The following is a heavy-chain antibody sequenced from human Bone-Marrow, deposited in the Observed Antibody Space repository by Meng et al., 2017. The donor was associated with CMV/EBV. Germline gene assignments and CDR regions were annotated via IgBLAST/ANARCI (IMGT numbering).Heavy chain of an antibody. CDR3: ARAPAYCSGTSCLRDYYYYGMDV. CDR2: MNPNSGNT. V-gene: IGHV1-8*03. Sequence: ASVKVSCKACGYSFTSHEINWVRQATGQGLEWMGWMNPNSGNTGYAQKFQGRVTITRNTSISTAYMELSSLRSEDTAVYYCARAPAYCSGTSCLRDYYYYGMDVWGQGTTVTVSS. J-gene: IGHJ6*02. D-gene: IGHD2-2*01. CDR1: GYSFTSHE.